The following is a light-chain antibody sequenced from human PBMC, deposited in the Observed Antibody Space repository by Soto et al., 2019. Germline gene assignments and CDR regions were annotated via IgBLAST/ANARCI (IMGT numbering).Light chain of an antibody. V-gene: IGKV3-15*01. CDR1: QSVYSN. Sequence: EIVITQSPSTVSVSPCEGATLSCRASQSVYSNLAWYQQKPGQAPRLLIHGASTRATGIPARFSGSGSGTDFTLTISSLQPDDFATYYCQPYNSDSRTFGQGTKVDIK. CDR2: GAS. CDR3: QPYNSDSRT. J-gene: IGKJ1*01.